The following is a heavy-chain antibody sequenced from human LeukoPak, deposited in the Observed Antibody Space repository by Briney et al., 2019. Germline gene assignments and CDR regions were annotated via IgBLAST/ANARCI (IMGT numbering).Heavy chain of an antibody. CDR3: AKDGDIVVVPAAIGY. CDR1: EFTFSSYA. V-gene: IGHV3-23*01. D-gene: IGHD2-2*01. Sequence: GGSLRLSCAASEFTFSSYAMSWVRQAPGKGLEGVTAISGSGGSTYYADSVKGRFTISRDNSKNTLYLQMNSLRAEDTAVYYCAKDGDIVVVPAAIGYWGQGTLVTVSS. CDR2: ISGSGGST. J-gene: IGHJ4*02.